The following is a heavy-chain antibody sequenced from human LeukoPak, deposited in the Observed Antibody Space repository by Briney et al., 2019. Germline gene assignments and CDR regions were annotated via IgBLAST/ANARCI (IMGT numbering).Heavy chain of an antibody. CDR2: INPSAGSA. Sequence: AAVKVSCKAAAYTFTIYFIHWVRHAPGPGLEWMGIINPSAGSATYAQKFQGRVTMTRDTSTSTVYMELSSLRSEDTAVYFCARVLEKYSDRSGYDAFDIWGQGTMVTVSS. D-gene: IGHD3-22*01. V-gene: IGHV1-46*01. CDR3: ARVLEKYSDRSGYDAFDI. J-gene: IGHJ3*02. CDR1: AYTFTIYF.